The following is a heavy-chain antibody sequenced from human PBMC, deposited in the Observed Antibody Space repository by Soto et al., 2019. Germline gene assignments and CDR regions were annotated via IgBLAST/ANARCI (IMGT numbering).Heavy chain of an antibody. CDR1: GFTFSSYA. Sequence: ESGGGVVQPGRSLRLSCAASGFTFSSYAMHWVRQAPGKGLEWVAVISYDGSNKYYADSVKGRFTISRDNSKNTLYLQMNSLRAEDTAVYYCAREPLSSGVFSDYWGQGTLVTVSS. CDR3: AREPLSSGVFSDY. V-gene: IGHV3-30-3*01. J-gene: IGHJ4*02. D-gene: IGHD2-15*01. CDR2: ISYDGSNK.